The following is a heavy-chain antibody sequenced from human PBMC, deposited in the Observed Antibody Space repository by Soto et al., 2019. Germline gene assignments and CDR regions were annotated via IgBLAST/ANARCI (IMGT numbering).Heavy chain of an antibody. V-gene: IGHV4-59*01. Sequence: SETLSLTCTVSGGSISSYYWSWIRQPPGKGLEWIGYIYYSGSTNYNPSLKSRVTISVDTSKNQFSLKLSSVTAADTAVYYCARGDTSLGVYYYDYKDVWGKGTTVTVSS. CDR1: GGSISSYY. J-gene: IGHJ6*03. CDR3: ARGDTSLGVYYYDYKDV. D-gene: IGHD3-3*01. CDR2: IYYSGST.